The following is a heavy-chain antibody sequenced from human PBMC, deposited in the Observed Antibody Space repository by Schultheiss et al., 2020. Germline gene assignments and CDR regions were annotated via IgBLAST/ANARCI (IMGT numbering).Heavy chain of an antibody. CDR3: ARGDIVVVPAAIGGRAWFDP. J-gene: IGHJ5*02. Sequence: SETLSLTCTVSGGSISSYYWSWIRQPPGKGLEWIGYIHNSGSTDYNPSLQSRVTISVDTSKNQFSLKLSSVTAADTAVYYCARGDIVVVPAAIGGRAWFDPWGQGTLVTVSS. CDR2: IHNSGST. CDR1: GGSISSYY. D-gene: IGHD2-2*01. V-gene: IGHV4-59*01.